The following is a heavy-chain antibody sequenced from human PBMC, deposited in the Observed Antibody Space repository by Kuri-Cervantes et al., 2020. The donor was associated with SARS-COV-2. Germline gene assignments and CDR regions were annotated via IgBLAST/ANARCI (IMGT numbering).Heavy chain of an antibody. CDR2: IFSNEEK. CDR1: GFSLSNARMG. CDR3: AHRLYDSSPFDP. V-gene: IGHV2-26*01. J-gene: IGHJ5*02. Sequence: SGPTLVKPTETLTLTCTVSGFSLSNARMGVSWIRQPPGKALEWLAHIFSNEEKSYSTSLKSRLTIPKDTSKSQVVLTMTNMDPVDTATYYCAHRLYDSSPFDPWGQGTLVTVSS. D-gene: IGHD3-22*01.